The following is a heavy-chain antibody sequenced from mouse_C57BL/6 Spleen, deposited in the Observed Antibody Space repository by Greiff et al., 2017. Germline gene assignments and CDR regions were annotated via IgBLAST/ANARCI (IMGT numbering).Heavy chain of an antibody. V-gene: IGHV1-62-3*01. CDR1: GYTFPSYW. CDR3: ARRGEGGVYLDY. Sequence: QVQLQQPGAELVKPGASVKLSSKASGYTFPSYWMHWVKQRPGRGLEWIGRIDPNSGGIKYNEKFKSKATLTVDKPSSTAYMQLSSLTYEDSAVYDLARRGEGGVYLDYWGQGTTLTVSS. CDR2: IDPNSGGI. J-gene: IGHJ2*01.